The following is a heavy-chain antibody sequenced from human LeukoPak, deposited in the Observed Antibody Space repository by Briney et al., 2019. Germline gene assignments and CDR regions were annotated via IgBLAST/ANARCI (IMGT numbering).Heavy chain of an antibody. V-gene: IGHV1-2*02. Sequence: RASVKVSCKASGYTFTGYYIHWVRQAPEQGLEWMGWINPNSGDTNYAQKFQDRVTLTRDTSISTAYMEVTNLRSDDTAVYYCARPNGDYYNWFDPWGQGTLVTVSS. CDR3: ARPNGDYYNWFDP. D-gene: IGHD4-17*01. CDR2: INPNSGDT. J-gene: IGHJ5*02. CDR1: GYTFTGYY.